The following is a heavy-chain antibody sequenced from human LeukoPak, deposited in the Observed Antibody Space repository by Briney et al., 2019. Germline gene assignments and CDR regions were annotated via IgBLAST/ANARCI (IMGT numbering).Heavy chain of an antibody. Sequence: GGSLRLSCAASGFSFSTYNMNWVRQAPGKGLEGVSYISSSSTTIYYADSVKGRFTISRDNAKNSLYLQMNSLRAEDTAVYYCARSITMVRGTKNWFDPWGQGTLVTVSS. CDR3: ARSITMVRGTKNWFDP. D-gene: IGHD3-10*01. CDR1: GFSFSTYN. V-gene: IGHV3-48*04. CDR2: ISSSSTTI. J-gene: IGHJ5*02.